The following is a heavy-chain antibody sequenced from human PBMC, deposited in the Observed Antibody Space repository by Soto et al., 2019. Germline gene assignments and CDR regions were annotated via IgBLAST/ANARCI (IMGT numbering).Heavy chain of an antibody. Sequence: PSETLSVICNISDGSVSSGSYYWSWIRQPPGKGLEWIGYIYSSGSTLYNPSLKSRVIISVDTSMNQFSLKLSSVTAADTAVYYCARDSLALFDSWGQGTLVTVSS. CDR1: DGSVSSGSYY. CDR2: IYSSGST. CDR3: ARDSLALFDS. D-gene: IGHD5-12*01. J-gene: IGHJ4*02. V-gene: IGHV4-61*01.